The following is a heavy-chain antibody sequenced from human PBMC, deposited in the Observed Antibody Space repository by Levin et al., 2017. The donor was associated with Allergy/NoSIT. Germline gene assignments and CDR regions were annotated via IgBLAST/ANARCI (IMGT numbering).Heavy chain of an antibody. D-gene: IGHD3-22*01. CDR2: ITVSGRGT. CDR3: AKNKGPYDSSGYNLGWFDP. J-gene: IGHJ5*02. V-gene: IGHV3-23*01. Sequence: GGSLRLSCAASGFTFSDYAMTWVRQAPGKGLEWVSGITVSGRGTYYADSVKGRFTISRDNSKNILYLQMNGLRAEDTAVYYCAKNKGPYDSSGYNLGWFDPWGQGTLVTVSS. CDR1: GFTFSDYA.